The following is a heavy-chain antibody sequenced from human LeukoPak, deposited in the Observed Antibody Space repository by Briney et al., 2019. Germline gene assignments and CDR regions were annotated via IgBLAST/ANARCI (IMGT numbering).Heavy chain of an antibody. V-gene: IGHV3-21*04. D-gene: IGHD3-22*01. J-gene: IGHJ4*02. Sequence: GGSLRLYCAASGFTFSSYSMNWVRQAPGKGLGWVSSISSSSSYIYYADSVKGRFTISRDNAKNSLYLQMNSLRVADTAVYYCAKAPRYYDTSGYYAYWGQGTLVTVSS. CDR2: ISSSSSYI. CDR3: AKAPRYYDTSGYYAY. CDR1: GFTFSSYS.